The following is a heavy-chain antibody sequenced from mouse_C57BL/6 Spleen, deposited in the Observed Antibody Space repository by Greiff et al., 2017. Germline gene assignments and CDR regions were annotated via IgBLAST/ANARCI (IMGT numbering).Heavy chain of an antibody. Sequence: VQLQQSGAELVKPGASVTLSCTASGFNIKDYYMHWVKQRTEQGLEWIGRIDPEDGETKYAPKFQGKANITADTSSNTAYLQLSSLTSEDTAVYYCARNWYFDVWGTGTTVTVSS. V-gene: IGHV14-2*01. CDR3: ARNWYFDV. CDR2: IDPEDGET. CDR1: GFNIKDYY. J-gene: IGHJ1*03.